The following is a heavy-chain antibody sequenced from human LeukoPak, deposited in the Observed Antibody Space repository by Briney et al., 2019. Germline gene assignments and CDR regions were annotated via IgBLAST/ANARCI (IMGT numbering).Heavy chain of an antibody. D-gene: IGHD3-10*01. CDR3: ATVGNYAGSD. Sequence: EASVKVSCKVSGYTLTELSMHWVRQAPGKGLEWMGGFDLEDGETIYAQKFQGRVTMTEDTSTDTAYMELSSLRSEDTAVYYCATVGNYAGSDWGQGTLVTVSS. J-gene: IGHJ4*02. CDR1: GYTLTELS. V-gene: IGHV1-24*01. CDR2: FDLEDGET.